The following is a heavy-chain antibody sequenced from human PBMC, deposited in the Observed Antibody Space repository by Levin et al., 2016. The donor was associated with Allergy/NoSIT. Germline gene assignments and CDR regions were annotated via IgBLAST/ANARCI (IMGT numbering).Heavy chain of an antibody. CDR3: ARDTKRGYSGYRDFDY. D-gene: IGHD5-12*01. CDR1: GFTFSSYS. J-gene: IGHJ4*02. Sequence: GGSLRLSCAASGFTFSSYSMNWVRQAPGKGLEWVSYISSSSSTIYYADSVKGRFTISRDNAKNSLYLQMNSLRAEDTAVYYCARDTKRGYSGYRDFDYWGQGTLVTVSS. CDR2: ISSSSSTI. V-gene: IGHV3-48*01.